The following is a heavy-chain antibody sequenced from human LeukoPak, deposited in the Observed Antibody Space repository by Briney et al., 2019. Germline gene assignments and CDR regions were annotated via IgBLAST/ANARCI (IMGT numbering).Heavy chain of an antibody. CDR1: GYTFSSYY. CDR3: ARDRDWNSPDYFDF. Sequence: ASVKVSCKSSGYTFSSYYLHWLRQAPGQGPEGMGIINPSRGNTNYAQKFQGRVTLTRDTSTSTVYMELSSLRSEDTAIYYCARDRDWNSPDYFDFWGQGTLVAVSS. CDR2: INPSRGNT. V-gene: IGHV1-46*01. J-gene: IGHJ4*02. D-gene: IGHD1/OR15-1a*01.